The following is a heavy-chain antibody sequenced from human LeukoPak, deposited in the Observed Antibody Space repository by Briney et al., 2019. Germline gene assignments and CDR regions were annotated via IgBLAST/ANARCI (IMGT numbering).Heavy chain of an antibody. CDR3: ARDKSDWSLDP. J-gene: IGHJ5*02. V-gene: IGHV3-21*01. Sequence: GGSLRLSCAASGFTFSSYSMNWVRQAPGKGLEWVSSISSSSYIYYADSVKGRFTISRDNAKNSLYLQMTSLRAEDTAFYYCARDKSDWSLDPWGQGTPVTVSS. CDR2: ISSSSYI. D-gene: IGHD3-9*01. CDR1: GFTFSSYS.